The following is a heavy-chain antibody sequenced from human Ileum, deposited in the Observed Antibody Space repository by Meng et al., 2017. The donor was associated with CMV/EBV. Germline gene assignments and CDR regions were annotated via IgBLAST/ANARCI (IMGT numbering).Heavy chain of an antibody. D-gene: IGHD2-2*01. Sequence: GESLKISCAASGFAFSNYAMAWVRQAPGKGLEWVSGISGSSGRTTYSDSVNGRFTVSRDNSKDTLYVEMNNLRADDTATYYCAKQYCTSNSCHPGFDSWGQGTLVTGYS. CDR1: GFAFSNYA. CDR3: AKQYCTSNSCHPGFDS. J-gene: IGHJ4*02. CDR2: ISGSSGRT. V-gene: IGHV3-23*01.